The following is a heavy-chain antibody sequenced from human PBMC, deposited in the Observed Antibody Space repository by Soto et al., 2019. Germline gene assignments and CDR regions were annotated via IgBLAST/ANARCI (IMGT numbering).Heavy chain of an antibody. D-gene: IGHD1-26*01. CDR2: HYSGGST. CDR3: ARHRHPRGTVGATSPLDP. J-gene: IGHJ5*02. CDR1: GFSVSSNY. Sequence: GGSLRLCCAISGFSVSSNYLSWVRQAPGKGLEWVSVHYSGGSTYYADSVQGRFTISRDKSNNTLYLQMRRVRAEDTAVYFCARHRHPRGTVGATSPLDPWGQGTQVTVSS. V-gene: IGHV3-53*01.